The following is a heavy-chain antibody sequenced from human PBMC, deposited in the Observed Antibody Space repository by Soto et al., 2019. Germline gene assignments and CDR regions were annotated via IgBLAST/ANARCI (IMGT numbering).Heavy chain of an antibody. D-gene: IGHD6-19*01. J-gene: IGHJ4*02. Sequence: SGTPSLTCTVSGCSISSYYWSWIPQPPGKRLEWIGYIYYSGSTNYNPPLKSRVTISVDTSKNPFSLKLSSVTAADTAVFYCARARYSSGREFDYGGQEPLVTVSS. CDR3: ARARYSSGREFDY. CDR2: IYYSGST. V-gene: IGHV4-59*08. CDR1: GCSISSYY.